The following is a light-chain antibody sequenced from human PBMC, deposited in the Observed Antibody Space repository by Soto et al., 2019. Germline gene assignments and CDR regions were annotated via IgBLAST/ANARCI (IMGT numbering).Light chain of an antibody. CDR1: QPVSSN. Sequence: EIVMTQSPATLSVSPGASATLSCRASQPVSSNLAWYRQKPGQPPTLLIYRASTRATGIPATFSGSGSGTEFTLPISSLQSEDFAVYYCQQYNKWPYTFGQGTKLEI. V-gene: IGKV3-15*01. J-gene: IGKJ2*01. CDR3: QQYNKWPYT. CDR2: RAS.